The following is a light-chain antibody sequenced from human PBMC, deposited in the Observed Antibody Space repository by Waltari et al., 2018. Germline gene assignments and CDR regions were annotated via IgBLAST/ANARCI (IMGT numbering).Light chain of an antibody. CDR1: QSVSIY. Sequence: EIVLTQSPATLSLSPGERATLSCRASQSVSIYLAWYQQKPGQAPRLLIYDTSNRASGIPARFSGSGSGTDFSLSISSLEPEDFAVYYCQQRHNWPLTFGGGTK. CDR3: QQRHNWPLT. V-gene: IGKV3-11*01. J-gene: IGKJ4*01. CDR2: DTS.